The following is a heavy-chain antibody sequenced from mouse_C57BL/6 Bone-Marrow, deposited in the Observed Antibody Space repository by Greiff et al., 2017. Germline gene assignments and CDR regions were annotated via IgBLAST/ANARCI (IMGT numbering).Heavy chain of an antibody. V-gene: IGHV1-26*01. CDR2: INPNNGGT. J-gene: IGHJ4*01. CDR1: GYTFTDYY. Sequence: EVQLQQSGPELVKPGASVKISCKASGYTFTDYYMNWVKQSHGKSLEWIGDINPNNGGTSYNQKFKGKATLTVDKSSSTAYMELRSLTSEDSAVYYCAKPVVATGAMDYWGQGTSVTVSS. D-gene: IGHD1-1*01. CDR3: AKPVVATGAMDY.